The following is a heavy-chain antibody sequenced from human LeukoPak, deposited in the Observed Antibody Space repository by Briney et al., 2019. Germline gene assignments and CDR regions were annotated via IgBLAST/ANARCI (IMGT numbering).Heavy chain of an antibody. Sequence: PGRSLRLSCTAAGFTFGDYAMSWVRQAPGKGLEWVGFIRGKTYGGTTEYAASVKGRFTISRDDSKSIAYLQMNSLKNEDTAVYYCTYTYDSTGYYPGTFDYWGQGTLVTVSS. CDR3: TYTYDSTGYYPGTFDY. V-gene: IGHV3-49*04. CDR1: GFTFGDYA. J-gene: IGHJ4*02. CDR2: IRGKTYGGTT. D-gene: IGHD3-22*01.